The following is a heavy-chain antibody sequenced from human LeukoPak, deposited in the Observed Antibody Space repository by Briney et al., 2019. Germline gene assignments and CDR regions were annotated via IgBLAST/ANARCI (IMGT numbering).Heavy chain of an antibody. CDR2: VNPVGNEK. CDR3: AIDTSAEKGQQLAN. D-gene: IGHD6-13*01. CDR1: GIILSSYW. J-gene: IGHJ4*02. Sequence: GGSLRLSCAASGIILSSYWMTWVRQVPGKGLEWVANVNPVGNEKYHVDSVKGRFAISRDNAKNSLYPQMNSLRAEDTAVYYCAIDTSAEKGQQLANWGQGTLVTVSS. V-gene: IGHV3-7*01.